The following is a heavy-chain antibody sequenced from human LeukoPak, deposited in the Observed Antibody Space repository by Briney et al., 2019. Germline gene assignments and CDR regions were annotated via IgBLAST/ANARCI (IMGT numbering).Heavy chain of an antibody. CDR1: RYTFTSYG. CDR3: ARGGARYYDFWSGYSVQGGFFYMDV. V-gene: IGHV1-18*01. D-gene: IGHD3-3*01. J-gene: IGHJ6*03. CDR2: ISAYNGDT. Sequence: ASVKVSCKASRYTFTSYGISWVRDTPRQGLEWMGWISAYNGDTNYARKLQGRVTMTTDTSTSTAYMELRSLRSDDTAVYYCARGGARYYDFWSGYSVQGGFFYMDVWGKGTTVTVSS.